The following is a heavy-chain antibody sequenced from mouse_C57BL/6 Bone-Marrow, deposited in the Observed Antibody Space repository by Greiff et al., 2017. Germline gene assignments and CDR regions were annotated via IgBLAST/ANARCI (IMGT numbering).Heavy chain of an antibody. Sequence: VQLQQSGSELRSPGSSVKLSCKDFDSAVFPIAYMSWVRQKPGHGFEWIGGILTSVGRTIYGEKFEDKATLDADTLSNSASLELNSLTFEDSAIYYCARAHDYHYAMDYWGQGTSVTVSS. V-gene: IGHV15-2*01. J-gene: IGHJ4*01. CDR3: ARAHDYHYAMDY. D-gene: IGHD2-4*01. CDR2: ILTSVGRT. CDR1: DSAVFPIAY.